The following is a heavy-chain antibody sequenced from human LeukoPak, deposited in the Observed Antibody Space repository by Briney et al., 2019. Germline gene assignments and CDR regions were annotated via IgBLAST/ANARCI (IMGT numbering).Heavy chain of an antibody. CDR1: GYSFTGHY. D-gene: IGHD3-9*01. CDR3: AREGPLRYFDWYNWFDP. J-gene: IGHJ5*02. CDR2: IIPIFGTA. V-gene: IGHV1-69*13. Sequence: SVKVSCKASGYSFTGHYMHWVRQAPGQGLEWMGGIIPIFGTANYAQKFQGRVTITADESTSTAYMELSSLRSEDTAVYYCAREGPLRYFDWYNWFDPWGQGTLVTVSS.